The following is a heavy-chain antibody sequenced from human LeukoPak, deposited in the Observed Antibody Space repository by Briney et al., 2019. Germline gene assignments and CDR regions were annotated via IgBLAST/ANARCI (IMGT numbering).Heavy chain of an antibody. CDR1: GYTLTELS. Sequence: ASVKVSCKVSGYTLTELSMHWVRQAPGKGMEWMGGFDLEDGETIYEQKFQGRVTMTEDTSTDTAYMELSSLRSEDTAVYYCATESYSGSYLYAFDIWGQGTMVTVSS. D-gene: IGHD1-26*01. CDR3: ATESYSGSYLYAFDI. CDR2: FDLEDGET. J-gene: IGHJ3*02. V-gene: IGHV1-24*01.